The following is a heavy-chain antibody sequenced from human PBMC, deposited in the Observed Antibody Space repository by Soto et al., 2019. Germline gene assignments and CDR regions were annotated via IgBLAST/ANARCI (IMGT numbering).Heavy chain of an antibody. V-gene: IGHV1-8*01. CDR1: GYTFTTYD. J-gene: IGHJ6*02. CDR3: ARGRYDLWSKYYGMDV. CDR2: MNPNSGHT. D-gene: IGHD3-3*01. Sequence: GASVKVSCKASGYTFTTYDIYWVRLATGQGLEWMGWMNPNSGHTGYAQKFQGRVTMTRNTAIGAAYMELTNLRSEDTAVYYCARGRYDLWSKYYGMDVWGQGTTVTVSS.